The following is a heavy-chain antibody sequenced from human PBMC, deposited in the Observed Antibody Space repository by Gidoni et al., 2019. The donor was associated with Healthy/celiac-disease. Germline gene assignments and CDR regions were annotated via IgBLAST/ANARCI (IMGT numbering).Heavy chain of an antibody. D-gene: IGHD3-22*01. CDR2: IYYSGST. CDR1: GGSISSSSYY. CDR3: ARQGMIVVVIIHNWFDP. Sequence: QLQLQESGPGLVKPSETLSLTCTVSGGSISSSSYYWGWIRQPPGKGLEWIGSIYYSGSTYYNPSLKSRVTISVDTSKNQFSLKLSSVTAADTAVYYCARQGMIVVVIIHNWFDPWGQGTLVTVSS. V-gene: IGHV4-39*01. J-gene: IGHJ5*02.